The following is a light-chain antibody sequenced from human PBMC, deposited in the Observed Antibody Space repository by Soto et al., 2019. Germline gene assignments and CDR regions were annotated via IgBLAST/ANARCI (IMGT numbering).Light chain of an antibody. CDR3: LLYYSGPRV. CDR1: TGAVISGHY. V-gene: IGLV7-46*01. CDR2: DTN. J-gene: IGLJ2*01. Sequence: QAVVTQEPSLTVSPGGTVTLTCGSSTGAVISGHYPYWFQQKPGQAPRTLIYDTNIKYSWTPARFSGSLLGGKAALTLSGAQPEDEADYYCLLYYSGPRVFGGGTKLTVL.